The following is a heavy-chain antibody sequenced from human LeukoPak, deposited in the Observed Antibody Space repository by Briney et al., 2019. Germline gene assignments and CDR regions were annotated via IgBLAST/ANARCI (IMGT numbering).Heavy chain of an antibody. D-gene: IGHD3-10*01. Sequence: GGTLRLSCAASGFTFSSYGMSWVRQAPGKGLEWVSAISGSGDRTHYADSVKGRFTISRDNAKNSLSLQMNSLRAEDTAVYYCARPLMYYYGSETYFWFDPWGQGTLVTVSS. CDR2: ISGSGDRT. V-gene: IGHV3-23*01. CDR3: ARPLMYYYGSETYFWFDP. CDR1: GFTFSSYG. J-gene: IGHJ5*02.